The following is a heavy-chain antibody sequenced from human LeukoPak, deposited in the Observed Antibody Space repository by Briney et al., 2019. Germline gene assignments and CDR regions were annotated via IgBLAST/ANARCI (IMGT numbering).Heavy chain of an antibody. CDR1: GFPLSSYA. J-gene: IGHJ4*02. V-gene: IGHV3-23*01. D-gene: IGHD2-8*02. CDR3: GQKTPGHHPFEY. Sequence: GGPLTLSCAASGFPLSSYALHWLRHAPGKGLEWVSAIGTSGDTYYAPSVKRRLTISRDNAKNTVYLEMSSLRVEDTAGYYWGQKTPGHHPFEYWGQGILVTVSS. CDR2: IGTSGDT.